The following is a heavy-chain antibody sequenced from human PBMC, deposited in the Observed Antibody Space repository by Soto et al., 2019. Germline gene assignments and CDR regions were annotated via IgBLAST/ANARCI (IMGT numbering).Heavy chain of an antibody. Sequence: QVQLVESGGGVVQPGGSLRLSCAASGFTFSYYGFHWVRQAPGKGLEWVAVMHTGGNEKYYVDSVKGRFTVSRDDSRNMVYLEMSGLRAEDTAEYFCARDADTTGHYSHFGLWGRGALVAVS. CDR1: GFTFSYYG. CDR2: MHTGGNEK. J-gene: IGHJ4*02. V-gene: IGHV3-33*08. D-gene: IGHD3-9*01. CDR3: ARDADTTGHYSHFGL.